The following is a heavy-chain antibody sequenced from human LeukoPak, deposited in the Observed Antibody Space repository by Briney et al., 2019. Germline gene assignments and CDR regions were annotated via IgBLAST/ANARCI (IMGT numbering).Heavy chain of an antibody. CDR3: ARTDYYDSSGYRPLGY. J-gene: IGHJ4*02. CDR2: IWYDGSNK. CDR1: GFTFSSYG. D-gene: IGHD3-22*01. Sequence: GGSLRLSCAASGFTFSSYGMHWVRQAPGKGLEWVAVIWYDGSNKYYADSVKGRFTISGDNSKNTLYLQMNSLRAEDTAVYYCARTDYYDSSGYRPLGYWGQGTLVTVSS. V-gene: IGHV3-33*01.